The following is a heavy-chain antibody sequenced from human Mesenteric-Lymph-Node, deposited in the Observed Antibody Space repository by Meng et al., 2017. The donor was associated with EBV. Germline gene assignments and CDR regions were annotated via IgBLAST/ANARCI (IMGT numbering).Heavy chain of an antibody. CDR1: GGSISSGGYS. D-gene: IGHD3-10*01. Sequence: QLQLPEAGSGLVKPSQPLSPTCAGSGGSISSGGYSWSWIRQPPGKGLEWIGYIYHSGSTYYNPSLKSRVTISVDRSKNQFSLKLSSVTAADTAVYYCARVAGSNYGSGSYYFDYWGQGTLVTVSS. J-gene: IGHJ4*02. CDR3: ARVAGSNYGSGSYYFDY. V-gene: IGHV4-30-2*01. CDR2: IYHSGST.